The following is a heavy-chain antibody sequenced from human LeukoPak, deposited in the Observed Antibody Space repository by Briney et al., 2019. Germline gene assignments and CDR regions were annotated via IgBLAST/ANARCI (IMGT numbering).Heavy chain of an antibody. J-gene: IGHJ4*02. V-gene: IGHV3-48*03. CDR2: ISSSGSTI. Sequence: GGSLRLSCAASGFTFSHYEMNWVRQAPGKGLEWVSYISSSGSTIYYADSVKGRFTISTDNANNSLYLQLNSLRAEDTAVYYCAREGYFFDSSSFFNLDYWGQGTLVTVSS. CDR3: AREGYFFDSSSFFNLDY. D-gene: IGHD3-22*01. CDR1: GFTFSHYE.